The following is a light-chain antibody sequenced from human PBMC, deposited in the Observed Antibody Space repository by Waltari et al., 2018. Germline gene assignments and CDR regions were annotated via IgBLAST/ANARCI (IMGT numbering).Light chain of an antibody. CDR2: GAS. Sequence: EILLTQSPGTLSLSPGERATLSCRASQSVSSGYLAWYHHKPGQAPRLVIYGASSRAAGIPDRFSGSGSGTDFTLTISRLEPEDFAVYYCQQYGTSPPLTFGGGTKVEIK. CDR1: QSVSSGY. J-gene: IGKJ4*01. CDR3: QQYGTSPPLT. V-gene: IGKV3-20*01.